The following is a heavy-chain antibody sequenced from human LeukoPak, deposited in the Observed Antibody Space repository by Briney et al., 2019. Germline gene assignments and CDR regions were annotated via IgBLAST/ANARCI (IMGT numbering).Heavy chain of an antibody. Sequence: SETLSLTCAVYGGSLSGYYWSWIRQPPGKGLEWIGEINHSGSTNYNPSLKSRVTISVDTSKNQFSLKLSSVTAADTAVYYCARGRGIVGATTSPPFDYWGQGTLVTVSS. D-gene: IGHD1-26*01. J-gene: IGHJ4*02. V-gene: IGHV4-34*01. CDR3: ARGRGIVGATTSPPFDY. CDR2: INHSGST. CDR1: GGSLSGYY.